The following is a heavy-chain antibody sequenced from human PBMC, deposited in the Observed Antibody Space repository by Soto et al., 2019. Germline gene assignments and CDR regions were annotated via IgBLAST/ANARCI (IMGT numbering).Heavy chain of an antibody. J-gene: IGHJ4*02. CDR3: ARDKYYCGSGSPYYFDY. Sequence: GGSLRLSCAASVFTFSSYAMHLVRQAPGKGLEWVAVISYDASNKYYADSVRGRFTISRHNSKNTLYLQMNSLRAEDTAVYYCARDKYYCGSGSPYYFDYWGQGTLVTVSS. CDR1: VFTFSSYA. CDR2: ISYDASNK. D-gene: IGHD3-10*01. V-gene: IGHV3-30-3*01.